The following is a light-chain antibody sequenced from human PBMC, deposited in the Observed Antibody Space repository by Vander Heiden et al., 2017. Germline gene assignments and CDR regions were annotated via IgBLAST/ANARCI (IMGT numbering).Light chain of an antibody. CDR2: DNN. Sequence: QFVLTQPPALSGAPGQTVTISCTGSSSTIAPGYDVRWYQQSPGTAPRLLIYDNNNRPSGVPDRFSGSKSGTSASLAITGLEAEDEADFYCQSYDSSLSGLAFGGGTKLTVL. V-gene: IGLV1-40*01. CDR3: QSYDSSLSGLA. J-gene: IGLJ2*01. CDR1: SSTIAPGYD.